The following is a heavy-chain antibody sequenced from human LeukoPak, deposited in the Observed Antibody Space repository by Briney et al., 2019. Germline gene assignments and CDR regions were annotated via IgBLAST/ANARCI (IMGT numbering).Heavy chain of an antibody. J-gene: IGHJ4*02. D-gene: IGHD6-19*01. Sequence: GDPLKISCEGSGYSFTNYWIGWVRKLPGKGLEWIGLIYPGDSATGDSTSFQRHVTISVYKSISTAYLQWSSLKASDTAMYYCAKRRAVAGQYYFDYWGQGTLVTVSS. CDR3: AKRRAVAGQYYFDY. V-gene: IGHV5-51*01. CDR2: IYPGDSAT. CDR1: GYSFTNYW.